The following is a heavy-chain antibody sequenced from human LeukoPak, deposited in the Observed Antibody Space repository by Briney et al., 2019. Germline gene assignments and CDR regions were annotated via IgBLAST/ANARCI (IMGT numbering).Heavy chain of an antibody. V-gene: IGHV3-33*08. CDR3: ARVGGVATIWYYFDY. J-gene: IGHJ4*02. Sequence: GGSLRLSCTASGFTFSSHWMHWVRQAPGKGLEWVAVIWYDGSNKYYADSVKGRFTISRDNSKNTLYLQMNSLRAEDTAVYYCARVGGVATIWYYFDYWGQGTLVTVSS. D-gene: IGHD5-12*01. CDR1: GFTFSSHW. CDR2: IWYDGSNK.